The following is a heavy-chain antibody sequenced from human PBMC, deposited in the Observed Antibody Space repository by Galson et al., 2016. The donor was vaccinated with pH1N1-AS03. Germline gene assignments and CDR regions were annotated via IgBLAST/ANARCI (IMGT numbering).Heavy chain of an antibody. Sequence: QSGAEVKKPGDSLKISCKSSGYGFNGYWTGWVRQMPGKGLEWMGVIFPGDSGTRYSPSFQGQVTISADKSTRTTYLQWRSLKASDTAIYYCARPAHYDSSGRDALDVWGQGTMLIVSS. CDR1: GYGFNGYW. CDR3: ARPAHYDSSGRDALDV. J-gene: IGHJ3*01. V-gene: IGHV5-51*03. D-gene: IGHD3-22*01. CDR2: IFPGDSGT.